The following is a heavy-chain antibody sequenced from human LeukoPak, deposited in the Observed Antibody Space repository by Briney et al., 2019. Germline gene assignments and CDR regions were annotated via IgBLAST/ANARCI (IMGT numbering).Heavy chain of an antibody. V-gene: IGHV3-74*01. CDR2: ISHDGFI. CDR3: ARGRRDGSTFDY. D-gene: IGHD5-24*01. Sequence: GGSLRLSCETAGFTFTSYVIHWVRRTPGKGLVWVSRISHDGFISYADSVKGRFTISRDNAKNTLILQMNSLRAEDTAVYYCARGRRDGSTFDYWGQGTLVTVSS. J-gene: IGHJ4*02. CDR1: GFTFTSYV.